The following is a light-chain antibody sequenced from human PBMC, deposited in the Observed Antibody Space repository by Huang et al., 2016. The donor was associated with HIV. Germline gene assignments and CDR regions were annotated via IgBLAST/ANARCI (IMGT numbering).Light chain of an antibody. CDR3: QQYNNWPRT. Sequence: EIVMTQSPATLSVSPGERATLSCRARQSVSSNLAWFQQKPGQAPRLLIDGASTRATGIPARFSGSGSGTEFTLTISSLQSEDFAVYYCQQYNNWPRTFGQGTKVEIK. V-gene: IGKV3-15*01. CDR2: GAS. CDR1: QSVSSN. J-gene: IGKJ1*01.